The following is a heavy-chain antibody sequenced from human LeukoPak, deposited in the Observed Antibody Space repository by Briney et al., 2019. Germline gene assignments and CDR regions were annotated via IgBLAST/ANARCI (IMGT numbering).Heavy chain of an antibody. Sequence: PGGSLRLSCAASGFTFSSYALSWLRQVPGKGLEWVSSISGSAGSTYYAKSVKGRFTISRDNSRNTPYLQMNSLRAEDTAVYYCAKDRIVGAFNAEFAYWGQGTLVTVSS. J-gene: IGHJ4*02. D-gene: IGHD1-26*01. CDR3: AKDRIVGAFNAEFAY. CDR1: GFTFSSYA. CDR2: ISGSAGST. V-gene: IGHV3-23*01.